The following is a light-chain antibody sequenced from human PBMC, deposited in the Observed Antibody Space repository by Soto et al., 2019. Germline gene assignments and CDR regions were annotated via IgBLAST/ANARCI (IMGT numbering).Light chain of an antibody. CDR3: LQDHNYPLT. Sequence: AIQMAQSPSSLSASVGDRVTITCRASQGIGNDVGWYQQKPGKAPKLLLYAATTLQSGVPSRFSGTRSGTDFTLTISSLQPEDFPTYYCLQDHNYPLTFGGGTKVDIK. CDR1: QGIGND. CDR2: AAT. V-gene: IGKV1-6*02. J-gene: IGKJ4*01.